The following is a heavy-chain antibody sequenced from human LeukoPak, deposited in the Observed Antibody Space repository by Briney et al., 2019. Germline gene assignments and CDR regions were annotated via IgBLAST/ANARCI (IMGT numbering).Heavy chain of an antibody. J-gene: IGHJ6*02. V-gene: IGHV3-11*04. CDR2: ISSSGSTI. Sequence: LSLTCTVSGGSISSYYWSWIRQAPGKGLEWVSYISSSGSTIYYADSVKGRFTISRDNAKNSLYLQMNSLRAEDTAVYYCARAPVSYYYGMDLWGQGTTVTVSS. CDR3: ARAPVSYYYGMDL. D-gene: IGHD2-8*01. CDR1: GGSISSYY.